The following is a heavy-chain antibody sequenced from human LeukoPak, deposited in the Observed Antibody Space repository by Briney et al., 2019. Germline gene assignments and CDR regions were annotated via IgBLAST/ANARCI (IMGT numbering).Heavy chain of an antibody. J-gene: IGHJ2*01. Sequence: PGGSLRLSCAASGFTFSTYVMSWVRQAPGKGLQWVSGLSGGGGDTYYTDSVKGRFTVSRDNSKNTLYLQMNSLRVEDTAVYYCAKARQGQYFDLWGRGTLVTVSS. V-gene: IGHV3-23*01. CDR2: LSGGGGDT. CDR3: AKARQGQYFDL. CDR1: GFTFSTYV.